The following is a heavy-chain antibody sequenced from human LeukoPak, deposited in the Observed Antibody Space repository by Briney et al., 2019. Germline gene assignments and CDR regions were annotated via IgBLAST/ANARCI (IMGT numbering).Heavy chain of an antibody. CDR2: IYYSGST. J-gene: IGHJ4*02. CDR1: GGSISSYY. Sequence: SETLSLTCTVSGGSISSYYWNWIRQPPGKGLEWIAYIYYSGSTSYNPSLKSRVTISVDTPKKQFSLKLSSVTAADTAVYYCARHRGAYCSGGDCYSSYYFDSWGQGTLVTVSS. V-gene: IGHV4-59*08. CDR3: ARHRGAYCSGGDCYSSYYFDS. D-gene: IGHD2-15*01.